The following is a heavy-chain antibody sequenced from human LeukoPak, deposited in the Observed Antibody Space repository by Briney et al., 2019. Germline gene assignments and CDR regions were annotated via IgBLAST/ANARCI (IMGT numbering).Heavy chain of an antibody. J-gene: IGHJ5*02. CDR2: ISSDGTNK. V-gene: IGHV3-30*03. D-gene: IGHD3-10*01. CDR1: GFIFSSYG. CDR3: ADGFTWFVA. Sequence: PGGSLRLSRAASGFIFSSYGMHWVRQAPGKGLEWVAVISSDGTNKYYADSVKGRFTISRDNSKNTLYLQMNSLRAADTAVYYCADGFTWFVAWGQGTLVTVSS.